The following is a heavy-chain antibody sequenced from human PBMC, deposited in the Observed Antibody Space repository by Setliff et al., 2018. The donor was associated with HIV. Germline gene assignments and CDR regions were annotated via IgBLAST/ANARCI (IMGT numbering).Heavy chain of an antibody. CDR2: INYSGRT. CDR1: GGSISTYY. V-gene: IGHV4-59*05. D-gene: IGHD5-12*01. CDR3: ARSGYSGHFDV. J-gene: IGHJ3*01. Sequence: SETLSLTCTVSGGSISTYYWTWIRQPPGKGLEWIGSINYSGRTYYNPSLKSRVTISVDTSKNQLSLKLSSVSAAETAVYYCARSGYSGHFDVWGQGTMVTVSS.